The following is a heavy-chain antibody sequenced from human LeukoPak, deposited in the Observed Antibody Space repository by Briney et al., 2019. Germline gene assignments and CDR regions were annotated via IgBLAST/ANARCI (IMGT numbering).Heavy chain of an antibody. CDR3: ARTSSGWRIRFDY. D-gene: IGHD6-19*01. Sequence: SETLSLTCTVSGGSISSDYWSWIRQPPGKGLEWIGEINHSGSTNYNPSLKSRVTISVDTSKNQFSLKLSSVTAADTAVYYCARTSSGWRIRFDYWGQGTLVTVSS. CDR1: GGSISSDY. CDR2: INHSGST. J-gene: IGHJ4*02. V-gene: IGHV4-34*01.